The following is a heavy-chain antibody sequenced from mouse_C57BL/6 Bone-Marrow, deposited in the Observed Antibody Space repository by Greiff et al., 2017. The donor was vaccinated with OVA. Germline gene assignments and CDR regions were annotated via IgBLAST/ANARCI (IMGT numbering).Heavy chain of an antibody. Sequence: EVHLVESGGDLVKPGGSPKLSCAASGFTFSSYGMSWVRQTPDKRLEWVATISSGGSYTYYPDSVKGRFTISRDNAKNTLYLQMSSLKSEDTAMYYCARHNYGSSFYWYFDVWGTGTTVTVSS. CDR1: GFTFSSYG. CDR2: ISSGGSYT. V-gene: IGHV5-6*01. CDR3: ARHNYGSSFYWYFDV. D-gene: IGHD1-1*01. J-gene: IGHJ1*03.